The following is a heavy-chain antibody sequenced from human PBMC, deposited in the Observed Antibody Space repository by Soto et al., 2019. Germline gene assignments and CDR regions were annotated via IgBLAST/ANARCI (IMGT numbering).Heavy chain of an antibody. CDR1: GGTFSSYT. D-gene: IGHD6-13*01. CDR3: ARSRGQYSSSWYVGYY. Sequence: QVQLVQSGAEVKKPGSSVKVSCKASGGTFSSYTISWVRQAPGQGLEWMGRIIPILGIANYAQKFQGRVTITADKSTSTAYMELSSLRSEDTAVYYCARSRGQYSSSWYVGYYWGQGTLVTVSS. J-gene: IGHJ4*02. V-gene: IGHV1-69*02. CDR2: IIPILGIA.